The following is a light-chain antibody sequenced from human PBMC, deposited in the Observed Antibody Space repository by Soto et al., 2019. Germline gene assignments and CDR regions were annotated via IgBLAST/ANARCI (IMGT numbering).Light chain of an antibody. J-gene: IGKJ2*01. Sequence: EIVMTQSPATLSVSPGERVTLSCRASQFISTNLAWYQQRPGQAPRLLIYYASTRATGIPARFSGSGSGTEFSLTISSLQSEDFAVYYCQQRSNWSPPFTFGPGTKVEMK. V-gene: IGKV3-15*01. CDR1: QFISTN. CDR2: YAS. CDR3: QQRSNWSPPFT.